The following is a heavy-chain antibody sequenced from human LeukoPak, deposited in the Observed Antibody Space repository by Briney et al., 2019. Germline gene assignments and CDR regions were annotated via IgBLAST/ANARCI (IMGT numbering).Heavy chain of an antibody. CDR1: GGSLNSYY. J-gene: IGHJ4*02. CDR3: VRGHGGY. V-gene: IGHV4-59*01. Sequence: SETLSLTCTVSGGSLNSYYWSWIRQPPGKGLEWIGFTYNGGSTYYNPSLKSRVTISVDMAKNQFSLKVMSVTAADTAVYYCVRGHGGYWGQGTLSPSPQ. CDR2: TYNGGST.